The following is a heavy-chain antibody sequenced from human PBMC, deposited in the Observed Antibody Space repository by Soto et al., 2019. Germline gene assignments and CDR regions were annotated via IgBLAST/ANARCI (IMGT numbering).Heavy chain of an antibody. V-gene: IGHV3-15*01. CDR1: GFTFSNAW. J-gene: IGHJ4*02. CDR2: IKSKTGGGTT. CDR3: TTDQGIQLWTDFDY. Sequence: GGSLRLSCAASGFTFSNAWMSWVRQAPGKGLEWVGRIKSKTGGGTTDYAAPVKGRFTISRDDSKNTLYLQMNSLKTEDTAVYYCTTDQGIQLWTDFDYWGQGTLVTVSS. D-gene: IGHD5-18*01.